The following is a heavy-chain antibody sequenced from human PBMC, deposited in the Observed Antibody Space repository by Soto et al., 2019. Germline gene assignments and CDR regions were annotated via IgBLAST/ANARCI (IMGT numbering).Heavy chain of an antibody. CDR2: INHSGRV. CDR3: STRAYDTNGYYRFDP. D-gene: IGHD3-22*01. Sequence: SETLTLTCAVYGGSFSGHSWTWIRQSPGKGLEWIGDINHSGRVNYSPSLKSRVTISPDTSKNQFSLTLSAVTAADTAMYYCSTRAYDTNGYYRFDPWGQGTLVTVSS. J-gene: IGHJ5*01. V-gene: IGHV4-34*01. CDR1: GGSFSGHS.